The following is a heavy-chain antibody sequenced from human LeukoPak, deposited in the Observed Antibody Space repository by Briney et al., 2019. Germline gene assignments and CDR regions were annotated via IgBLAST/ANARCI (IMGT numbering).Heavy chain of an antibody. J-gene: IGHJ4*02. D-gene: IGHD6-19*01. Sequence: PSETLSLTCSVSGASMTTYYWSWIRQPPGKGLEWVGYVFYTGTTNYNPSLRSRVTISVDTSKKEISLKLRSVTAEDTAVYFCARLVDLRFATGWFPHYFDYWGQGTLVTVSS. V-gene: IGHV4-59*08. CDR2: VFYTGTT. CDR3: ARLVDLRFATGWFPHYFDY. CDR1: GASMTTYY.